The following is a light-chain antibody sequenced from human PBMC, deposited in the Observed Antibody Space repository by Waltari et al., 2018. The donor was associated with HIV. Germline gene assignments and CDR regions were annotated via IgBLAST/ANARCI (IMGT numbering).Light chain of an antibody. J-gene: IGLJ2*01. CDR3: GTWDSSLSAVL. CDR1: SPNIGSNR. Sequence: QSVLPQPPSVSAAPGQKVTISCSRSSPNIGSNRVFWYQQLPGTAPKLLIYDNTKRPSGIPDRFSGSKSGTLATLGITGLQTGDEADYYCGTWDSSLSAVLFGGGTKLTVL. V-gene: IGLV1-51*01. CDR2: DNT.